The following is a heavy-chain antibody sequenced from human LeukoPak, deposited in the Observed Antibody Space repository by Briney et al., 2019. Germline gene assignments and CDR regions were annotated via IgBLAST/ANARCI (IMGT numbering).Heavy chain of an antibody. J-gene: IGHJ6*02. D-gene: IGHD3-9*01. CDR2: ISAYNGNT. CDR3: ARIPPFHDILTGYYKGYYYYGMDV. V-gene: IGHV1-18*01. CDR1: GYTFTSYG. Sequence: ASVKVSCKASGYTFTSYGISWVRQAPGQGLEWMGWISAYNGNTNYAQKLQGRVTMTTDTSTSTAYMELRSLRSDDTAVYYCARIPPFHDILTGYYKGYYYYGMDVWGQGTTVTVSS.